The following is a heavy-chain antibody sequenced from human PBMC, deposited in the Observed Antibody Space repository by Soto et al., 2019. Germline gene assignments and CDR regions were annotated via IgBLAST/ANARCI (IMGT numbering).Heavy chain of an antibody. CDR1: GGSFSGYY. J-gene: IGHJ4*02. Sequence: QVQLQQWGAGLLKPSETLSLTCAVYGGSFSGYYWSWIRQPPGKGLEWIGEINHSGSTNYNPSLKRRVTISVDTSKNQFSLKLSSVTAADTAVYYCARVGDITMVRGVHDYWGQGTLVTVSS. V-gene: IGHV4-34*01. D-gene: IGHD3-10*01. CDR2: INHSGST. CDR3: ARVGDITMVRGVHDY.